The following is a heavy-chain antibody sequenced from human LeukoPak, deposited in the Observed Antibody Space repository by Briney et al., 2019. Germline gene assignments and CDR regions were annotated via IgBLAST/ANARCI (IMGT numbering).Heavy chain of an antibody. V-gene: IGHV3-7*01. Sequence: PGGSLRLSCAASGFTFSSYWMSWVRQAPGKGLEWVANIKQDGREKYYVDSVKGRFTISRDNAKNSLYLQMNSLRAEDTAVYYCARDGVGYCSSTRCYFDGVRYDYWGQGTLVTVSS. CDR2: IKQDGREK. J-gene: IGHJ4*02. D-gene: IGHD2-2*01. CDR1: GFTFSSYW. CDR3: ARDGVGYCSSTRCYFDGVRYDY.